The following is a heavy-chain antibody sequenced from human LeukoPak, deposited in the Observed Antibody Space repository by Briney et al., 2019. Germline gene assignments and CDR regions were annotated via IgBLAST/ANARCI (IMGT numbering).Heavy chain of an antibody. Sequence: ASVKVSCKVSGYTLTELSMHWVRQAPGKGLEWMGGFDPEDGETIYAQKFQGRVTMTEDTSTDTAYMELSSLRSEDTAVYYCAAQKTYYYDSSGYYPFGYWGQGTLVTVSS. CDR3: AAQKTYYYDSSGYYPFGY. D-gene: IGHD3-22*01. CDR1: GYTLTELS. CDR2: FDPEDGET. V-gene: IGHV1-24*01. J-gene: IGHJ4*02.